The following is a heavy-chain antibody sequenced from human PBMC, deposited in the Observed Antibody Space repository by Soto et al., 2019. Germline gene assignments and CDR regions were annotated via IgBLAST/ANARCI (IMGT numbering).Heavy chain of an antibody. D-gene: IGHD5-18*01. J-gene: IGHJ6*02. CDR2: IIPIFGTA. V-gene: IGHV1-69*13. CDR1: GGTFSSYA. Sequence: GASVKVSCKASGGTFSSYAISWVRQAPGQGLEWMGGIIPIFGTANYAQKFQGRVTITADESTSTAYMELSSLRSEDTAVYYCARVKEGIQLWLTDYYYYYGMDVWGQGTTVTVSS. CDR3: ARVKEGIQLWLTDYYYYYGMDV.